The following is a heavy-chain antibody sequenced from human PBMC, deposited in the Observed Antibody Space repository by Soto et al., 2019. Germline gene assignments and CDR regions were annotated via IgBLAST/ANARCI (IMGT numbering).Heavy chain of an antibody. Sequence: QVQLVESGGGWVKPGESLRLSCIGSGFFLSNNSMTWIRQAPGKGLEWVSYISASGGYTIYADSLKGRFTISRDNARNSLWLQINSLTAEDTAVYYCARSSGWRQVGVYNYGLDVWGQGTTVIVSS. J-gene: IGHJ6*02. CDR2: ISASGGYT. D-gene: IGHD2-8*01. CDR3: ARSSGWRQVGVYNYGLDV. CDR1: GFFLSNNS. V-gene: IGHV3-11*06.